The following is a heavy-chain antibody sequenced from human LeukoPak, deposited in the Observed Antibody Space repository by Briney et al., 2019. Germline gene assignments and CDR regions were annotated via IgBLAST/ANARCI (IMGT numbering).Heavy chain of an antibody. CDR1: GFTFSSYW. Sequence: GGSLRLSCAASGFTFSSYWMNWARQAPGKGLEWVASINHNGNVNYYVDSVKGRFTISRDNAKNSLYLQMNSLRAEDTALYYCAKDMGPGSSGAFDIWGQGTMVTVSS. CDR2: INHNGNVN. CDR3: AKDMGPGSSGAFDI. V-gene: IGHV3-7*03. D-gene: IGHD6-25*01. J-gene: IGHJ3*02.